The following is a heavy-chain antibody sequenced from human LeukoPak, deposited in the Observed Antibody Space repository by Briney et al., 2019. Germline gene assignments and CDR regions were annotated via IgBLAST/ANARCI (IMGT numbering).Heavy chain of an antibody. CDR2: IKQDGSEK. CDR1: GVTFCSYW. D-gene: IGHD6-19*01. V-gene: IGHV3-7*01. J-gene: IGHJ6*02. CDR3: AKELSSGYGMEV. Sequence: GGSLRLSCAASGVTFCSYWISCVRPAPGKGLEWVANIKQDGSEKYYVDSVKGRFTISRDNAKNSLHLQMNSLRADDTAVYYCAKELSSGYGMEVWGQGTTVTVSS.